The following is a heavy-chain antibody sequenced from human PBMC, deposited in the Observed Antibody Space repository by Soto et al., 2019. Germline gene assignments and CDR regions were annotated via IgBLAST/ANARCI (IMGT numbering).Heavy chain of an antibody. V-gene: IGHV4-59*01. Sequence: SETLSLTCTVSGGSISSYYWSWIRQPPGKGLEWIGYIYYSGSTNYNPSLKSRVTISVDTSKNQFSLKLSSVTAADTAVYYCARAPTYYYDSSGYYPNWFDPWGQGTLVTVSS. D-gene: IGHD3-22*01. CDR2: IYYSGST. CDR3: ARAPTYYYDSSGYYPNWFDP. CDR1: GGSISSYY. J-gene: IGHJ5*02.